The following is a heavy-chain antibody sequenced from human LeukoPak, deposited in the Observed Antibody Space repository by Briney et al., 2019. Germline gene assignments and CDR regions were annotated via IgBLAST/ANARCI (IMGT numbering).Heavy chain of an antibody. CDR1: GGSFSGYY. CDR2: INHSGST. D-gene: IGHD1-26*01. V-gene: IGHV4-34*01. J-gene: IGHJ4*02. Sequence: PSETLSLTCAVYGGSFSGYYWSWIRQPPGKGLEWIGEINHSGSTNYNPSLKSRVTISVDTSKNQFSLKLSSVTAADTAVYYCARCVGATWGCFDYWGQGTLVTVSS. CDR3: ARCVGATWGCFDY.